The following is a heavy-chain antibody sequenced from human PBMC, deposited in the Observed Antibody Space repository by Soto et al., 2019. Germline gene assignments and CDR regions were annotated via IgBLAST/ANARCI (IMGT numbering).Heavy chain of an antibody. CDR1: GFTFSNAW. J-gene: IGHJ4*02. D-gene: IGHD4-17*01. Sequence: KPGGSLRLSCAASGFTFSNAWMSWVRQAPGKGLEWVGRIKSKTDGGTTDYAALVKGRFIISRDDSKNTLYLQMNSLKTEDTAVYYCTTGILYGDYGDYWGQGTLVTVSS. CDR3: TTGILYGDYGDY. CDR2: IKSKTDGGTT. V-gene: IGHV3-15*01.